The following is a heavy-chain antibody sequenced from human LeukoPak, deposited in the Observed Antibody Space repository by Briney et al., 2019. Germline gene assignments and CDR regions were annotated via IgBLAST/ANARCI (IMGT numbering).Heavy chain of an antibody. CDR1: GFTFISYW. J-gene: IGHJ4*02. Sequence: SGGSLRLSCAASGFTFISYWMSWVRQAPGKGLEWVADIKQDEREKYHVESVKGRFTISRDNAKNSLYLQMNSLRAEDTAVYYCARNGDFWSGDHDYWGQGTLVTVSS. CDR3: ARNGDFWSGDHDY. D-gene: IGHD3-3*01. CDR2: IKQDEREK. V-gene: IGHV3-7*01.